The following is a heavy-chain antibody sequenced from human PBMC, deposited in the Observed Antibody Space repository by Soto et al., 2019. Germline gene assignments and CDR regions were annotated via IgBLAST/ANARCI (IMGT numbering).Heavy chain of an antibody. CDR1: GFTFDNYA. CDR2: ISSGGNT. J-gene: IGHJ4*02. D-gene: IGHD2-15*01. CDR3: AKKNVVVLGDYGFL. Sequence: EVQLLESGGGLVQPGGSLRLSCAGSGFTFDNYAMSWVHQAPGKGLEWVSTISSGGNTYYADSVKGRFAISRDNSKNTLSLEMNSLRAEDTAVYYCAKKNVVVLGDYGFLWGQGTLVTVSS. V-gene: IGHV3-23*01.